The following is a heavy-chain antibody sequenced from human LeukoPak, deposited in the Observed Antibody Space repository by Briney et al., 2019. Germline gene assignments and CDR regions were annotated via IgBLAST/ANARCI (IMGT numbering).Heavy chain of an antibody. V-gene: IGHV3-23*01. J-gene: IGHJ5*02. CDR2: ISGSGATS. Sequence: GGSLRLSCAASGFTFSSYAMSWVRQAPGKGLQWVSAISGSGATSYYADSVKGRFTISRDNSKNTLYLQMNSLRAEDTAVYYCAKGGYNYFDPWGQGTLVSVSS. CDR3: AKGGYNYFDP. CDR1: GFTFSSYA.